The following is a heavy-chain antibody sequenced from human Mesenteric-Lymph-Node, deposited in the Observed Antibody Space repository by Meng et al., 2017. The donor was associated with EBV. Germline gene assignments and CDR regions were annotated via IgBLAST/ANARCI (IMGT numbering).Heavy chain of an antibody. CDR2: MNPNSGNT. CDR3: ARRYRGIDY. J-gene: IGHJ4*02. V-gene: IGHV1-8*01. Sequence: LVESGAEVKKPGALVKVSCNASGYTLTSYDISWVRQATGQGLEWMGWMNPNSGNTGYAQKFQGRVTMTRNTSISTAYMELSSLRSEDTAVYYCARRYRGIDYWGQGTLVTVSS. CDR1: GYTLTSYD. D-gene: IGHD3-16*01.